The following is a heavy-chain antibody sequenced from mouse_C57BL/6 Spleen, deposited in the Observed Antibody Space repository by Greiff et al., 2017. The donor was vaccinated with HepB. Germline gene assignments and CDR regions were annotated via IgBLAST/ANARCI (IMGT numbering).Heavy chain of an antibody. CDR2: IDPSDSET. Sequence: QVQLQQPGAELVRPGSSVKLSCKASGYTFTSYWMHWVKQRPIQGLEWIGNIDPSDSETHYNQKFKDKATLTVDKSSSTAYMQLSSLTSEDSAVYYCARCPKEGYYGFAYWGQGTLVTVSA. CDR1: GYTFTSYW. J-gene: IGHJ3*01. CDR3: ARCPKEGYYGFAY. V-gene: IGHV1-52*01. D-gene: IGHD2-3*01.